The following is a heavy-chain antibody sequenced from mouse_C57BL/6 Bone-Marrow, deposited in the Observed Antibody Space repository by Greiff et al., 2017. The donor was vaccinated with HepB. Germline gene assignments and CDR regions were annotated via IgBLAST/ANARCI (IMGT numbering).Heavy chain of an antibody. CDR3: ARTMVTSAWFAY. CDR2: ISSGGSYT. D-gene: IGHD2-2*01. Sequence: EVKLQESGGDLVKPGGSLKLSCAASGFTFSSYGMSWVRQTPDKRLEWVATISSGGSYTYYPDSVKGRFTISRDNAKNTLYLQMSSLKSEDTAMYYCARTMVTSAWFAYWGQGTLVTVSA. V-gene: IGHV5-6*01. CDR1: GFTFSSYG. J-gene: IGHJ3*01.